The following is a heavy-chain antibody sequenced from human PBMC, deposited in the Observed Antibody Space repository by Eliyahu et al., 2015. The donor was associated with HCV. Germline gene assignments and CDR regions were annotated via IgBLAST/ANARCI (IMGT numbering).Heavy chain of an antibody. CDR3: AAYCSGGSCNDLGQYFQH. Sequence: QVQLQESDPGLVKPSETLSLTCTVSGGPIXPYSWNWIRXPPXKGLEWFGYIYHTGNTNYNPSXKSRVTISVDTSKNXFSLKLSSVTAADTAIYYCAAYCSGGSCNDLGQYFQHWGQGTLVTVFS. CDR2: IYHTGNT. J-gene: IGHJ1*01. CDR1: GGPIXPYS. D-gene: IGHD2-15*01. V-gene: IGHV4-59*01.